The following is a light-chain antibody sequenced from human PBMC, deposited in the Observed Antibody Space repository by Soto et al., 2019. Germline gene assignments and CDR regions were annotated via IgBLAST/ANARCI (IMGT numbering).Light chain of an antibody. CDR2: GAS. CDR3: QQYNNWPPWT. CDR1: QSVSSN. V-gene: IGKV3-15*01. Sequence: EIVMTQSPATLSVSPGDRVTLSCRASQSVSSNLAWYQQKPGQAPRLLIYGASTRATGVPARFSGSGSGTEFTLTISRLQSEDFAVYYCQQYNNWPPWTFGQGAKVEIK. J-gene: IGKJ1*01.